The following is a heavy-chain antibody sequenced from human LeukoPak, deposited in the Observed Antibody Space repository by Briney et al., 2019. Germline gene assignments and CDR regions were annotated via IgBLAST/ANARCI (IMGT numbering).Heavy chain of an antibody. J-gene: IGHJ4*02. V-gene: IGHV3-74*01. CDR3: ARDNREVTATTIVDY. D-gene: IGHD5-24*01. CDR2: INIDGSRI. CDR1: GFTFSSYW. Sequence: GGSLRLSCAASGFTFSSYWMHWVRQAPGKGLVWVSRINIDGSRISYADSMKGRFTISRDNAKNTLYLQMNSLRAEDTAVYYCARDNREVTATTIVDYWGQGTLVTVSS.